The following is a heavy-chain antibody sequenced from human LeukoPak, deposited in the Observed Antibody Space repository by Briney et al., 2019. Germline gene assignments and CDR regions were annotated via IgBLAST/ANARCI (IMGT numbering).Heavy chain of an antibody. Sequence: PSETLSLTCTISGGTISSYYWNWIRQPPGKGLEWIGYIHYSGSTKYNPSLKSRVTISVDTSKNQFSLKLSSVTAADTAVYYCARWYSSGWAFDYWGQGTLVTVSS. CDR2: IHYSGST. CDR1: GGTISSYY. CDR3: ARWYSSGWAFDY. J-gene: IGHJ4*02. D-gene: IGHD6-19*01. V-gene: IGHV4-59*08.